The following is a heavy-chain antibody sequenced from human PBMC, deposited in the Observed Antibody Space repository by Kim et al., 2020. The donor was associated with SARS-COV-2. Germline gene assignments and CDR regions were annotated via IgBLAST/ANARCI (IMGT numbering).Heavy chain of an antibody. J-gene: IGHJ4*02. V-gene: IGHV4-61*01. Sequence: SETLSLTCTVSGGSVSSGHYWSWNRQPPGKGLEWIGYVSYTGSTKYNPSLKSRVSISLDTSKNQFSLPLNSVTAADTAVYYCVQDGGRSAAGWGRGTLVT. D-gene: IGHD6-13*01. CDR3: VQDGGRSAAG. CDR1: GGSVSSGHY. CDR2: VSYTGST.